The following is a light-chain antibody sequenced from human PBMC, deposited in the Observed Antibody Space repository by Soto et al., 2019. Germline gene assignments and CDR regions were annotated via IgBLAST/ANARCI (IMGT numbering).Light chain of an antibody. CDR3: AAWDDSLSGVV. J-gene: IGLJ2*01. V-gene: IGLV1-47*01. CDR1: SSNIGNYY. Sequence: QSVLTQPPSASGTPGQRVTISCSGSSSNIGNYYVYWYQQLPGTAPKLLIYRNNQRPSGVPDRFSGSKSGSSASLAISGLRSEHEADYYCAAWDDSLSGVVFGGGTKLTVL. CDR2: RNN.